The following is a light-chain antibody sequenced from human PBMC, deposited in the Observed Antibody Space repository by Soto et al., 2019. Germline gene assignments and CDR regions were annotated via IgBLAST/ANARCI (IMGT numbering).Light chain of an antibody. J-gene: IGKJ1*01. CDR3: QQYNSYSGT. CDR1: QSISTW. Sequence: DIQMTQSPSTLSAFVGDRVTITCRASQSISTWLAWYQQKPGKAPKLLIYKASSLQSGVPSRFSGSGSGTEFTLTISSLQPDDLATYYCQQYNSYSGTFGQGTKVEIK. V-gene: IGKV1-5*03. CDR2: KAS.